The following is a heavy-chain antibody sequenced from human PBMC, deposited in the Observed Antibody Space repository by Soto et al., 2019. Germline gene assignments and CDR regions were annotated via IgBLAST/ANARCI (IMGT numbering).Heavy chain of an antibody. J-gene: IGHJ5*02. V-gene: IGHV4-31*03. CDR3: ARSVDP. Sequence: SETLSLTCTVAGGSISSGGYYWSWLRQHPGKGLEWIGYIFYSGTTYYNPSLKSRVTISVDTSKNQFSLKLNSVTAADTAVYYCARSVDPWGQGTLVTVSS. CDR2: IFYSGTT. CDR1: GGSISSGGYY.